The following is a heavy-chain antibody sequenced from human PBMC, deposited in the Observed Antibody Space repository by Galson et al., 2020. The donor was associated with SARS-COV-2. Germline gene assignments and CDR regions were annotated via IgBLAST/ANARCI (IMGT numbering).Heavy chain of an antibody. D-gene: IGHD4-17*01. CDR3: ARTSSTATREYYFDY. V-gene: IGHV4-30-4*01. CDR2: IHSRGNT. Sequence: SETLSLTCTVSGDYISSDDFSWSWIRQTPGTGLEWLGDIHSRGNTYYNPSLMSRGTISVDTSKNQFSLRLSSVTAADTAVYFCARTSSTATREYYFDYWGRGTLVSVSS. CDR1: GDYISSDDFS. J-gene: IGHJ4*02.